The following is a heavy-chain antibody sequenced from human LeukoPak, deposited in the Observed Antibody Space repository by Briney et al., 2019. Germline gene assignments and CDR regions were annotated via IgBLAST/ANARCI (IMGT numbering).Heavy chain of an antibody. D-gene: IGHD7-27*01. V-gene: IGHV1-2*02. CDR1: GFTFTAYY. CDR2: INPNRGGT. Sequence: ASVKVSCKASGFTFTAYYMYWVRQAPGQRLEWMGWINPNRGGTNYAQKFQGRVIMTWDTSISTASMELSRLRSDDTAVYYCSRGPHWDPHFDFWGQGTLVTVSS. CDR3: SRGPHWDPHFDF. J-gene: IGHJ4*02.